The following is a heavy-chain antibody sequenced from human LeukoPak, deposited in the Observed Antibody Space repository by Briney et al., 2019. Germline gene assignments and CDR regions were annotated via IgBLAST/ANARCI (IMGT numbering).Heavy chain of an antibody. V-gene: IGHV4-39*01. J-gene: IGHJ4*01. CDR1: GGSLSNNNYY. D-gene: IGHD1-1*01. Sequence: PSETVSLTCTVSGGSLSNNNYYWAGIRQTPGKGLECIGSIYYSGSHYYNTSLKSRVTISVDTSKNQFSLRLSSVTAADTAVYYCATWRTAKTGFDCWGQGTLVSVSS. CDR2: IYYSGSH. CDR3: ATWRTAKTGFDC.